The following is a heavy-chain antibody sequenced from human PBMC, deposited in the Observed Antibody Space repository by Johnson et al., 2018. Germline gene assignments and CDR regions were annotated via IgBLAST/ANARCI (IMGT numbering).Heavy chain of an antibody. V-gene: IGHV3-30*18. CDR1: GFTVSSNY. Sequence: QVQLVQSGGGVVQPGRSLRLSCAASGFTVSSNYMSWVRQAPGKGLEWVAVISYDGSNKYYADSVKGRFTISRDNSKNTLYLQMNSLRAEDTAVYYCAKDQWLLSQHDAFDIWGQGTMVNVSS. CDR3: AKDQWLLSQHDAFDI. CDR2: ISYDGSNK. J-gene: IGHJ3*02. D-gene: IGHD3-3*01.